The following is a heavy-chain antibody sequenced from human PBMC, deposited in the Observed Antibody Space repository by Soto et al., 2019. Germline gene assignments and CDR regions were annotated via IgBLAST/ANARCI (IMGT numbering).Heavy chain of an antibody. J-gene: IGHJ4*02. V-gene: IGHV4-61*01. CDR1: GGSVSSGSYY. D-gene: IGHD2-15*01. CDR3: ARADPDASVGY. Sequence: SETLSLTCTVSGGSVSSGSYYWTWLRQSPGRGLEWIGYISYSGSTYYNPSLKSRVTISADTSKNQFSLRMNSMIAADTAVYYCARADPDASVGYWGQGTLVTVSS. CDR2: ISYSGST.